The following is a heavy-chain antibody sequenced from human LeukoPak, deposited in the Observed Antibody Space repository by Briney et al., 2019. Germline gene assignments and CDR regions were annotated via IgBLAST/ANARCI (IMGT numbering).Heavy chain of an antibody. J-gene: IGHJ4*02. D-gene: IGHD2-15*01. CDR2: IHPDSGGS. Sequence: GASVKVSCKASGYTFTGYYIHWVRQSPGQGLEWMGWIHPDSGGSNCAQKFQGRVTLTRDTSINTAYMELSSLGSDDTAMYHCARPPRGYCSGGSCFDYWGQGTPVTVSS. CDR1: GYTFTGYY. CDR3: ARPPRGYCSGGSCFDY. V-gene: IGHV1-2*02.